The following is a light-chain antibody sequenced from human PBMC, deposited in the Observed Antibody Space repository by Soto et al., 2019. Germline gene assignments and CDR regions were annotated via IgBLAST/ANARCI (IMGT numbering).Light chain of an antibody. CDR2: EVT. CDR3: SSYAGSNSLV. CDR1: SSDVGGYNY. V-gene: IGLV2-8*01. J-gene: IGLJ3*02. Sequence: QSALTQPPSASGSPGQSVTISCTGASSDVGGYNYVSWCQQHPAKAPKLMIYEVTKRPSVVPDRCSVSKSGNTASLTVSGLQAEDEAEYYCSSYAGSNSLVFGGGTKVTVL.